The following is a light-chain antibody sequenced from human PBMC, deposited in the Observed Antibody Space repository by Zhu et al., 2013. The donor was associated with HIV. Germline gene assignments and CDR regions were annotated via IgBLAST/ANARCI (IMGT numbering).Light chain of an antibody. CDR2: AAS. J-gene: IGKJ4*01. V-gene: IGKV1-9*01. CDR1: QDIGKY. CDR3: QQANSFPLT. Sequence: DIQLTQSPSLLSASVGDRVTITCRASQDIGKYLAWYQQRPGRAPNLLVYAASTTQSGVPGRFGGRGSGTEFTLTIDSLQPEDFATYYCQQANSFPLTFGGGTRVDIK.